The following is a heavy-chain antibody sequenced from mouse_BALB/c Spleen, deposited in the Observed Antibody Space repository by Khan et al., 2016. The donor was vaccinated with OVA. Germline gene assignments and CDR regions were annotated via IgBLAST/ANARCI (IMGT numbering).Heavy chain of an antibody. CDR2: IWSDGST. CDR1: GFSLTNYG. V-gene: IGHV2-6-1*01. Sequence: QVQLKESGPGLVAPSQSLSITCTISGFSLTNYGVHWVRQPPGKGLEWLVVIWSDGSTTYNSALKSRLSISKDTSKRQVFLKMNRLQTDDTAMYYCARQPYYHYYIMDYWGQGISVTVSS. CDR3: ARQPYYHYYIMDY. J-gene: IGHJ4*01. D-gene: IGHD2-10*01.